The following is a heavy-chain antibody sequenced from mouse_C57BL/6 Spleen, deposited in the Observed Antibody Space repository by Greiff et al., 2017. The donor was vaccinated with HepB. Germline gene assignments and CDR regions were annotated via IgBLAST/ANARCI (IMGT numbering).Heavy chain of an antibody. D-gene: IGHD4-1*01. V-gene: IGHV1-18*01. CDR3: ARSNLGYFDV. CDR2: INPNNGGT. CDR1: GYTFTDYN. J-gene: IGHJ1*03. Sequence: EVKLVESGPELVKPGASVKIPCKASGYTFTDYNMDWVKQSHGKSLEWIGDINPNNGGTIYNQKFKGKATLTVDKSSSTAYMELRSLTSEDTAVYYCARSNLGYFDVWGTGTTVTVSS.